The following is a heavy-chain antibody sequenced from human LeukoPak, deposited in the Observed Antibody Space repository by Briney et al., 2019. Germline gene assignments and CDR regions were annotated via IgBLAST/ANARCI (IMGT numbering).Heavy chain of an antibody. V-gene: IGHV1-8*01. CDR1: GYTFTNYD. D-gene: IGHD2-2*01. CDR2: MNPNSGNT. Sequence: ASVRVSCKTSGYTFTNYDINWVRQATGQGLEWMGWMNPNSGNTGYAQKFQGRVTMTRNTSISTAYMELSSLRSEDTAVYYCARPPCSSTDCPPPEWFEPWGQGTLVTVSS. CDR3: ARPPCSSTDCPPPEWFEP. J-gene: IGHJ5*02.